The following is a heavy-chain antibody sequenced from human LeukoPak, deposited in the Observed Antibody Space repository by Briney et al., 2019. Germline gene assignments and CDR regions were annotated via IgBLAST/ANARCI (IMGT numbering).Heavy chain of an antibody. Sequence: SETLSLTCAVSGYSISSGYYWGWIRQPPGKGVEWIGSIYHSGSTYYNPSLKSRATISVDTSKNQFSLKLSSVTAADTAVYYCARRDIVVVPAAIGIHDAFDIWGQGTMVTVSS. CDR3: ARRDIVVVPAAIGIHDAFDI. D-gene: IGHD2-2*02. J-gene: IGHJ3*02. V-gene: IGHV4-38-2*01. CDR2: IYHSGST. CDR1: GYSISSGYY.